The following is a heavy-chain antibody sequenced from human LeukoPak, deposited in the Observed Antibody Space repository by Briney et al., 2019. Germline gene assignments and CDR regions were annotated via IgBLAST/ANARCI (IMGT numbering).Heavy chain of an antibody. V-gene: IGHV1-2*02. D-gene: IGHD2-21*01. CDR1: GYTFTSYG. CDR3: AAIRNWFDP. Sequence: ASVKVSCKASGYTFTSYGISWVRQAPGQGLEWMGWINPDSGGTNYAQKFQGRVTMTRDTSISTAYMELSRLRSDDTAVYYCAAIRNWFDPWGQGTLVTVPS. CDR2: INPDSGGT. J-gene: IGHJ5*02.